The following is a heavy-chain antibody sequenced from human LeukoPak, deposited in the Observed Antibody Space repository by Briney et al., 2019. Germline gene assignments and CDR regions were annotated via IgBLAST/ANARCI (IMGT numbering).Heavy chain of an antibody. D-gene: IGHD3-10*01. J-gene: IGHJ5*01. CDR1: GFTFSSYG. CDR3: ARARRSGGITLIRGVKDRGWFDS. Sequence: PAGGSLRLSCAASGFTFSSYGMSWVRQAPGKGLEWVAFIRPDGDNKYYADSVKGRFTISRDNSKNTLYLQMNSLRAEDTAVHYCARARRSGGITLIRGVKDRGWFDSWGQGTLVTVSS. CDR2: IRPDGDNK. V-gene: IGHV3-30*02.